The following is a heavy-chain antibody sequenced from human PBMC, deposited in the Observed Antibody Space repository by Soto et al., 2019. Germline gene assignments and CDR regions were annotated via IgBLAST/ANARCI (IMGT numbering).Heavy chain of an antibody. Sequence: QVQLQESGPGLVKPSETLSLTCTVSGGSVSSGSYYWTWIRQPPGKGLECIGYIYYSGSNNYNPSIKSRVTVAAGTSTNPFSLKLSSVTAADTAVDYGARDLSLYIGGQGTMFTVSS. J-gene: IGHJ3*02. CDR3: ARDLSLYI. CDR1: GGSVSSGSYY. D-gene: IGHD3-16*02. CDR2: IYYSGSN. V-gene: IGHV4-61*01.